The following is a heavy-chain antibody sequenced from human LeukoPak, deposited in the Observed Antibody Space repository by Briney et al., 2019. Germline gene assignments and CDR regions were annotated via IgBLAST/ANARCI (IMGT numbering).Heavy chain of an antibody. V-gene: IGHV4-61*02. Sequence: SETLPLTCTVSGGSISSGSYYWSWIRQPAGKGLEWIGRIYTSGSTNYNPSLKSRVTMSVDTSKNQFSLKLSSVTAADTAVYYCARDITMVRGATKYNWFDPWGQGTLVTVSS. CDR3: ARDITMVRGATKYNWFDP. CDR1: GGSISSGSYY. CDR2: IYTSGST. J-gene: IGHJ5*02. D-gene: IGHD3-10*01.